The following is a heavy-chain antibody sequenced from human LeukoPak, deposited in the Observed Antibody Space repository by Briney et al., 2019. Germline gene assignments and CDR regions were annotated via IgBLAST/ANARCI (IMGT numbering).Heavy chain of an antibody. CDR1: GYTFTGYY. CDR2: INPNSGGT. V-gene: IGHV1-2*02. D-gene: IGHD3-22*01. CDR3: ARCSHYYDSSGYWVINWFDP. J-gene: IGHJ5*02. Sequence: APVKVSCKASGYTFTGYYMHWVRQAPGQGLEWMGWINPNSGGTNYAQKFQGRVTMTRDTSISTAYMELSRLRSDDTAVYYCARCSHYYDSSGYWVINWFDPWGQGTLVTVSS.